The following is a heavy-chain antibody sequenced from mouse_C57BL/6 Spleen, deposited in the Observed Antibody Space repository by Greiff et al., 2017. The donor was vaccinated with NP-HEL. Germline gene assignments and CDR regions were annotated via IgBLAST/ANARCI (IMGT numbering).Heavy chain of an antibody. J-gene: IGHJ4*01. D-gene: IGHD1-1*01. V-gene: IGHV5-9-1*02. Sequence: DVQLVESGEGLVKPGGSLKLSCAASGFTFSSYAMSWVRQTPEKRLEWVAYISSGGDYIYYADTVKGRFTISRDNARNTLYLQMSSLKSEDTAMYYCTRDGYYGSSDGMDYWGQGTSVTVSS. CDR3: TRDGYYGSSDGMDY. CDR1: GFTFSSYA. CDR2: ISSGGDYI.